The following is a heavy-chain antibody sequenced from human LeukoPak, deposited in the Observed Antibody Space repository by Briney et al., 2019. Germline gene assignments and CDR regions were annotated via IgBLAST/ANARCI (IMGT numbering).Heavy chain of an antibody. CDR3: ARVGALSSSWLLY. Sequence: GSLRLSCSASGFTFSSYEMNWVRQAPGKGLEWVSSISSRAGTIYYADSVKGRFTISRDNAKNSLYLQMNSLRAEDTAVYYCARVGALSSSWLLYWGQGTLVTVSS. V-gene: IGHV3-48*03. CDR2: ISSRAGTI. J-gene: IGHJ4*02. D-gene: IGHD6-13*01. CDR1: GFTFSSYE.